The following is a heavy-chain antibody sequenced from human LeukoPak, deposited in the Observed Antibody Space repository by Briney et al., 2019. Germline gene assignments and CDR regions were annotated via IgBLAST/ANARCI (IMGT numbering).Heavy chain of an antibody. J-gene: IGHJ4*02. D-gene: IGHD3-3*01. V-gene: IGHV4-59*06. CDR3: ARGPFWSGYLAVDY. CDR1: GGSISSYY. CDR2: IYYSGST. Sequence: SETLSLTCTVSGGSISSYYWSWIRQPAGKGLEWIGYIYYSGSTYYNPSLKSRVTISVDTSKNQFSLKLSSVTAADTAVYYCARGPFWSGYLAVDYWGQGTLVTVSS.